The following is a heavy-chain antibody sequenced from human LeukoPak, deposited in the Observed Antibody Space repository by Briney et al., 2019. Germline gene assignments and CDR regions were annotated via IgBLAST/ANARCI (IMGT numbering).Heavy chain of an antibody. CDR2: IIPIFGTG. Sequence: SVKVSCKASGGTFSSYAISWVRQAPGQGLEWMGKIIPIFGTGNYAQKFQGRVTITTDESTSTAYMELSSLRSEDTAVYYCARGRTGSSGWYGYWGQGTLVTVSS. CDR3: ARGRTGSSGWYGY. CDR1: GGTFSSYA. D-gene: IGHD6-19*01. J-gene: IGHJ4*02. V-gene: IGHV1-69*05.